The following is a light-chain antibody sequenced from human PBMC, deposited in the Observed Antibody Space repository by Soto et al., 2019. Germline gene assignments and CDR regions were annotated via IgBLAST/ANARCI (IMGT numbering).Light chain of an antibody. CDR2: ATS. Sequence: EIVLTQSPGTLSLSPGERATLSCRASQSVSSSYLAWYQQKPGQPPRLVMYATSSRATGIPARFSGSGSGTDLTINIRRMELEGFAIYYCQQYGRLSWXFGQGTKVDI. J-gene: IGKJ1*01. V-gene: IGKV3-20*01. CDR3: QQYGRLSWX. CDR1: QSVSSSY.